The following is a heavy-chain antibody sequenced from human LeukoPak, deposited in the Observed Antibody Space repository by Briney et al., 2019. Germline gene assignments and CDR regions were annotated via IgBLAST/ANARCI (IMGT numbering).Heavy chain of an antibody. J-gene: IGHJ4*02. CDR2: IYSSGST. D-gene: IGHD1-26*01. CDR3: ARSPSGSYPD. V-gene: IGHV4-61*02. Sequence: SETLSLTCIVSGGSISRDSYYWNWIRQPAGKGLEWIGRIYSSGSTNYNPSLRSRVTISIDTSKNHFSLRLTSMTAADTATYYCARSPSGSYPDWGQGTLVTVSS. CDR1: GGSISRDSYY.